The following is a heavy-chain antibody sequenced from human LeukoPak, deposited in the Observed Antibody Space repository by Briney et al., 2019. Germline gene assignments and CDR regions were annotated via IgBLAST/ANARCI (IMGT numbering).Heavy chain of an antibody. J-gene: IGHJ4*02. CDR3: ERDSMVRGVNYFDY. CDR1: GGSISSGGYY. V-gene: IGHV4-31*03. Sequence: PSETLSLTCTVSGGSISSGGYYWSWIRQHPGKGLEWIGYIYYCGSTYYNPSLKSRVTISVDTSKNQFSLKLSSVTAADAAVYYCERDSMVRGVNYFDYWGQGTLVTVSS. D-gene: IGHD3-10*01. CDR2: IYYCGST.